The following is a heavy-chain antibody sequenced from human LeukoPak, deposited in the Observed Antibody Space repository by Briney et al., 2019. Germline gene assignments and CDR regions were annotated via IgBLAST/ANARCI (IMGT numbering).Heavy chain of an antibody. CDR2: IYYSGST. J-gene: IGHJ4*02. Sequence: ETLSLTCTISGGSISSNDYYWGWIRQPPGRRLEWIGTIYYSGSTSYNPSLKGRVTMSVDTSKNQISLKLGSVTAADTAMYYCARHHRSGYYEVDYWGQGTLVTVSS. CDR1: GGSISSNDYY. CDR3: ARHHRSGYYEVDY. V-gene: IGHV4-39*01. D-gene: IGHD6-25*01.